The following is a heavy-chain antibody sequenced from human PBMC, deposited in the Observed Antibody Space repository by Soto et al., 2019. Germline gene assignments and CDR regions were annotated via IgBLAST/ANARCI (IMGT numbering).Heavy chain of an antibody. CDR3: TRIYCTTTSCFINGMDV. V-gene: IGHV4-38-2*01. D-gene: IGHD2-2*01. Sequence: SETLSLTCAVSGYVITNGYHGGWIRQPPGKELEWSGTISHSGDTYYNPSLKSRVTISIDTAKNHLSLILSSVTAADTATYYCTRIYCTTTSCFINGMDVWGQGTTVTVSS. CDR2: ISHSGDT. J-gene: IGHJ6*02. CDR1: GYVITNGYH.